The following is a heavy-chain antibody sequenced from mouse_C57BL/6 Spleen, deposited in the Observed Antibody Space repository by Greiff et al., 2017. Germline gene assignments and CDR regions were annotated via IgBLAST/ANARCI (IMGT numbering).Heavy chain of an antibody. CDR3: AREGDYDGGDFDY. CDR1: GFTFSDYY. V-gene: IGHV5-16*01. J-gene: IGHJ2*01. CDR2: INYDGSST. D-gene: IGHD2-4*01. Sequence: EVQRVESEGGLVQPGSSMKLSCTASGFTFSDYYMAWVRQVPEKGLEWVANINYDGSSTYYLDSLKSRFIISRDNAKNILYLQMSSLKSEDTATYYCAREGDYDGGDFDYWGQGTTLTVSS.